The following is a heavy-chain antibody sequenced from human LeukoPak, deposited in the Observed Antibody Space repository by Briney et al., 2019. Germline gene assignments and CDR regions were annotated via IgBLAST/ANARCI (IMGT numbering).Heavy chain of an antibody. J-gene: IGHJ4*02. CDR3: ARDSSSWNSFDY. D-gene: IGHD6-13*01. CDR1: GFTFSSNY. V-gene: IGHV3-53*01. Sequence: GGSLRLSCAASGFTFSSNYMSWVRQAPGKGLEWVSVIYSGGSTYYADSVRGRFTISRDNSKNTLYLQMNSLRAEDTAVYYCARDSSSWNSFDYWGQGTLVTVSS. CDR2: IYSGGST.